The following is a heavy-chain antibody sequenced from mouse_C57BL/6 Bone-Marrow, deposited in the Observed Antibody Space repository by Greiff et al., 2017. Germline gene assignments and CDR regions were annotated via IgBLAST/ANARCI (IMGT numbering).Heavy chain of an antibody. D-gene: IGHD2-5*01. V-gene: IGHV1-62-2*01. Sequence: QVQLQQSGAELVKPGASVKLSCKASGYTFTEYTIHWVKQRSGQGLEWIGWFYPGSGSIKYNEKFKDKATLTADKSASTVYMELSRLTSADSAVYSCARHEEGYSNYGTMDYWGQGPSVTVSS. J-gene: IGHJ4*01. CDR2: FYPGSGSI. CDR1: GYTFTEYT. CDR3: ARHEEGYSNYGTMDY.